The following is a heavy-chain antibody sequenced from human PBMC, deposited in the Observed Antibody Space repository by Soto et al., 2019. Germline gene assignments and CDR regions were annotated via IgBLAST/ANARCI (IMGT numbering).Heavy chain of an antibody. V-gene: IGHV3-23*01. CDR2: ISGSGGST. CDR1: GFTFSSYA. D-gene: IGHD3-10*01. CDR3: AKEYYGSGSYSDRYYYYGMDV. Sequence: GGSLRLSCAASGFTFSSYAMSWVRQAPGKGLEWVSAISGSGGSTYYADSVKGRFTISRDNSKNTLYLQMNSLRAEDTAVYYCAKEYYGSGSYSDRYYYYGMDVSGQGTTVTVSS. J-gene: IGHJ6*02.